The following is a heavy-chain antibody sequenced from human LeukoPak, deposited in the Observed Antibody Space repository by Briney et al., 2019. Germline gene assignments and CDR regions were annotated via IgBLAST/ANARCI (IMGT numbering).Heavy chain of an antibody. J-gene: IGHJ6*03. V-gene: IGHV3-53*01. D-gene: IGHD1-1*01. CDR1: GFTVSSNF. CDR3: ARDGYGYNYMDV. Sequence: PGGSLRLSCVASGFTVSSNFMSWVRQAPGKGLEWVSVIYSGGTTYYADSVKGRFTISRDNSKNTLYLQMNSLRAEDTAMYYCARDGYGYNYMDVWGKGTTATVSS. CDR2: IYSGGTT.